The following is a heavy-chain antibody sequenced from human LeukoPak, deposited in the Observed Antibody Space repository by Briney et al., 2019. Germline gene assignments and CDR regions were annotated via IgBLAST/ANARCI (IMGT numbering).Heavy chain of an antibody. D-gene: IGHD6-13*01. J-gene: IGHJ6*02. CDR1: GGSFSGYY. V-gene: IGHV4-34*01. Sequence: SETLSLTCAVYGGSFSGYYWSWIRQPPGKGLEWIGEINHSGSTNYNPSLKSRVTISVDTSKNQFSLKLSSETAADTAVYYCARGVGAAAGLYYYYGMDVWGQGTTVTVSS. CDR3: ARGVGAAAGLYYYYGMDV. CDR2: INHSGST.